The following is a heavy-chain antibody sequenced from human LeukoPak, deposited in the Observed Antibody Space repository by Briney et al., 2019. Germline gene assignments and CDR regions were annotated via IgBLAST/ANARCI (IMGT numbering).Heavy chain of an antibody. D-gene: IGHD6-19*01. CDR1: GGSISSYY. CDR3: ARGGWYPESFQH. V-gene: IGHV4-59*01. Sequence: PSETLCLTCTVSGGSISSYYWNWIRQPPGKGLEWIGYIYYSGSTNYNPSLKSRVTISVDTSKNQFSLKLSSVTAADTAVYYCARGGWYPESFQHCGHRGLVAVSS. J-gene: IGHJ1*01. CDR2: IYYSGST.